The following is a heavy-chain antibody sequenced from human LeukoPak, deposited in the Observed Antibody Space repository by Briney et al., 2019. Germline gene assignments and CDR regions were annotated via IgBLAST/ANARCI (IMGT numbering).Heavy chain of an antibody. D-gene: IGHD3-3*01. V-gene: IGHV3-30-3*01. Sequence: PGGSLRLSCAASGFTFYYAMHWVRQAAGKGLEWVAGISYDGSYQYYADSVKGRFTISRDNSKNTLYLQMDSLRAEDTAVYYCARTYDFGRGPPGDAFDNWGPGTLVTVSS. CDR2: ISYDGSYQ. CDR1: GFTFYYA. J-gene: IGHJ3*02. CDR3: ARTYDFGRGPPGDAFDN.